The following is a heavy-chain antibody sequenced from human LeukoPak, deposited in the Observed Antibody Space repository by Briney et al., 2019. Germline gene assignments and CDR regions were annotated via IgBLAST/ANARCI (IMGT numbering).Heavy chain of an antibody. CDR2: IYDIGNT. D-gene: IGHD1-14*01. J-gene: IGHJ4*02. V-gene: IGHV3-53*01. CDR1: GFTVSSNY. CDR3: ARGGMRRPYDC. Sequence: PGGSLRLSCAVSGFTVSSNYMSWVRQAPGKGLEWVSVIYDIGNTYYADSVKGRFTISRDTSKNTVYLQMNSLRAEDTAVYYCARGGMRRPYDCWGPGALVTVSS.